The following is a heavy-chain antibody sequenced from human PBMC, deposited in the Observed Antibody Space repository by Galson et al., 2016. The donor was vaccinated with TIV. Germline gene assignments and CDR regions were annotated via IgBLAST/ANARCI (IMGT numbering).Heavy chain of an antibody. CDR3: VRGAPSVLGVIMTLDY. D-gene: IGHD3-3*01. CDR1: GDSVSSTSAA. J-gene: IGHJ4*02. V-gene: IGHV6-1*01. CDR2: TYYRSTWYN. Sequence: CAISGDSVSSTSAAWNWIRQSPSRGLEWLGRTYYRSTWYNDYAASLKRRTTINQDTSKNQFSLQLTSVTPEDAAVYYCVRGAPSVLGVIMTLDYWGQGTKVTVSS.